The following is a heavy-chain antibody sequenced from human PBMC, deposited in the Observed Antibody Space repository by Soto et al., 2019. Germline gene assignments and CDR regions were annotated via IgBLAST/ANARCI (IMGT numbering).Heavy chain of an antibody. V-gene: IGHV3-21*01. CDR2: MNSIGSYI. Sequence: GGSLRLSCAASGFNFRVYSMNWVRQAPGKGLEWVSSMNSIGSYIKYADSVRGRFTISRDSAKNSLYLQMNRLRDDDTAVYYCAIDHRGLEYSNTLGSYLDVWGKGTTVTVSS. CDR1: GFNFRVYS. J-gene: IGHJ6*03. D-gene: IGHD4-4*01. CDR3: AIDHRGLEYSNTLGSYLDV.